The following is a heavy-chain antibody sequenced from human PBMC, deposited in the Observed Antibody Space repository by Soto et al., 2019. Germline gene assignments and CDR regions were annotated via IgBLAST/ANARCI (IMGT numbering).Heavy chain of an antibody. CDR3: ARGAYNDYSHWFDP. CDR2: MNPNSGNA. Sequence: QVQLVQSGAEVRKPGASVRVSCEATGYSFTRHDINWLRQAAGQGLEWMGWMNPNSGNAVYAQKFQGRVTMTRNTSITTAYIEVTSLKSEDTAVYFCARGAYNDYSHWFDPWGQGTLVTVSS. J-gene: IGHJ5*02. V-gene: IGHV1-8*01. CDR1: GYSFTRHD. D-gene: IGHD4-4*01.